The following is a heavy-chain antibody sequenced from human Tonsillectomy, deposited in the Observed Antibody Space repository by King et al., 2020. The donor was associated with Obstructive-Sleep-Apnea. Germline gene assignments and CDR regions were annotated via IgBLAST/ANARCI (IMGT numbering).Heavy chain of an antibody. V-gene: IGHV3-30*02. Sequence: VQLVESGGGVVQPGRSLRLSCAASGFTFSSCGLHWVRQAPGKGLEWLAFARYDGGNEYHADSVKGRFTISRDNSKNTLYLQMNSLRAEDTAVYYCAKEMASGYYFDYWGQGTLVTVSS. CDR1: GFTFSSCG. CDR3: AKEMASGYYFDY. J-gene: IGHJ4*02. CDR2: ARYDGGNE. D-gene: IGHD5-24*01.